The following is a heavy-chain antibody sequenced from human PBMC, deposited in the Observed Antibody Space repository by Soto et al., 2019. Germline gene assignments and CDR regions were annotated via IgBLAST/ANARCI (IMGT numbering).Heavy chain of an antibody. J-gene: IGHJ4*02. V-gene: IGHV3-23*01. CDR1: GFTFSSLA. CDR3: ARRGPGTYFDY. CDR2: ISGSGDST. Sequence: EVQLLDSGGGLVQPGGPLSLPVAASGFTFSSLALNWSRQAQGKGLEWVSVISGSGDSTYYADSVRGRFTISRDNAKNTLYLQMNSLRAEDTAVYYCARRGPGTYFDYWGQGTLVTVSS. D-gene: IGHD6-13*01.